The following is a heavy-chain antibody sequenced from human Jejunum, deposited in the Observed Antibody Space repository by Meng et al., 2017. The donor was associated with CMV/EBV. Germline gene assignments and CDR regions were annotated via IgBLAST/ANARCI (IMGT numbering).Heavy chain of an antibody. CDR2: INSAGSIT. J-gene: IGHJ4*02. D-gene: IGHD3-16*01. CDR3: ARGMGDY. Sequence: EVRLVGAGGGLVQPGGSMGLSCAASGLTFRTYWMDWVRQAPGKGVVWVSRINSAGSITTYADSVKGRFTISRDNAKDTLYLQMNGLRADDTAIYFCARGMGDYWGQGSLVTVSS. V-gene: IGHV3-74*03. CDR1: GLTFRTYW.